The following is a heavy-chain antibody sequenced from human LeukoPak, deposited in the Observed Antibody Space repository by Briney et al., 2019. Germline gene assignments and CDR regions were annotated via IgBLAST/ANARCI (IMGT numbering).Heavy chain of an antibody. V-gene: IGHV4-61*02. CDR2: IYTSGST. Sequence: SETLSLTCTVSGGSISSGSYYWSWLRQPAGQGLEWIGRIYTSGSTNYNPSLKSRVTISVDTSKNQFSLKLSSVTAADTAVYYCARDRSWGFYGGNSLYYYYYMDVWGKGTTVTVSS. D-gene: IGHD4-23*01. J-gene: IGHJ6*03. CDR1: GGSISSGSYY. CDR3: ARDRSWGFYGGNSLYYYYYMDV.